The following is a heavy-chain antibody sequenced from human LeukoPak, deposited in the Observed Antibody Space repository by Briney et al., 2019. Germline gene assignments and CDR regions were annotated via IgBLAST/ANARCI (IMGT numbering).Heavy chain of an antibody. CDR2: IKQDGTEK. Sequence: GGSLRLSCAASGFTLSSYWMNWVRQAPGKGLEWVANIKQDGTEKHYVDSVKGRFTISKDNAKNSLYLQMNSLRAEDTAVYYCARGRYGLDWGQGTLVTVSS. CDR1: GFTLSSYW. D-gene: IGHD5-18*01. J-gene: IGHJ4*02. CDR3: ARGRYGLD. V-gene: IGHV3-7*01.